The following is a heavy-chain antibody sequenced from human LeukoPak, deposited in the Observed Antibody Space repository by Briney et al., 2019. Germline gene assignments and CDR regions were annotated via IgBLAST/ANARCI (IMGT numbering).Heavy chain of an antibody. J-gene: IGHJ4*02. CDR3: ASSGWYNGFDY. Sequence: ASVEVSCKASGGTFSSYAISWVRQAPGQGLEWMGGIIPIFGTANYAQKFQGRVTITADESTSTAYMELSSLRSEDTAVYYCASSGWYNGFDYWGQGTLVTVSS. CDR1: GGTFSSYA. CDR2: IIPIFGTA. V-gene: IGHV1-69*13. D-gene: IGHD6-19*01.